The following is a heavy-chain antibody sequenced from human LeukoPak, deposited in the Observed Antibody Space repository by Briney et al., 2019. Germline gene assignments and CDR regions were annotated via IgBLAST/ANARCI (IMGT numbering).Heavy chain of an antibody. CDR3: ARRTRVGATWYFDY. CDR2: INHSGST. CDR1: GGSISSGSYY. Sequence: SETLSLTCTVSGGSISSGSYYWSWIRQSPGKGLEWIGEINHSGSTNYNPSLKSRVTISVDTSKNQFSLKLSSVTAADTAVYYCARRTRVGATWYFDYWGQGTLVTVSS. J-gene: IGHJ4*02. V-gene: IGHV4-39*07. D-gene: IGHD1-26*01.